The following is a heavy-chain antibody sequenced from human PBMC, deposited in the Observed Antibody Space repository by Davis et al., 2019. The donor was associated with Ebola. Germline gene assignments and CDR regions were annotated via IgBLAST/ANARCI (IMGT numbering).Heavy chain of an antibody. CDR2: INGDGNTI. CDR1: GFTFTNYG. D-gene: IGHD4-23*01. Sequence: HTGGSLRLSCAASGFTFTNYGMHWVRQAPGKGLVWVSRINGDGNTIGYADSVKGRFTISRDDAKKSLYLQMDSLRAEDTAVYYCAQQLGDYGGNALRYWGQGTLVTVSS. V-gene: IGHV3-74*01. CDR3: AQQLGDYGGNALRY. J-gene: IGHJ4*02.